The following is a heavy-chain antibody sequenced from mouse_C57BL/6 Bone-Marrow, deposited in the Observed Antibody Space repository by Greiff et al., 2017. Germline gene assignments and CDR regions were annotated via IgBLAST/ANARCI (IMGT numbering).Heavy chain of an antibody. CDR1: GFTFSSYA. CDR3: ARLTTPVLDV. CDR2: ISDGGSYT. V-gene: IGHV5-4*03. J-gene: IGHJ1*03. Sequence: EVKVVESGGGLVKPGGSLKLSCAASGFTFSSYAMSWVRQTPEKRLEWVATISDGGSYTYYPDNVKGRFTISRDKAKNNLYLQMSHLKSEDTAMYYCARLTTPVLDVWGTGTTVTVSS. D-gene: IGHD1-1*01.